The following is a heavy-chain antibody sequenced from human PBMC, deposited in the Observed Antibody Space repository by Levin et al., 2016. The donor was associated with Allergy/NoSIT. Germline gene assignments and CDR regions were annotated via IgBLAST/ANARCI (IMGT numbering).Heavy chain of an antibody. CDR1: GFRFDDYA. V-gene: IGHV3-9*01. J-gene: IGHJ4*02. CDR2: ITWNSDRR. Sequence: SLKISCAASGFRFDDYAMHWVRQAPGKGLEWVSGITWNSDRRTYADSVKARFFIYRDNAKNSLHLQMSSLRPEDTALYFCVKGPPSISLGHLDNWGQGTLVTVSS. CDR3: VKGPPSISLGHLDN. D-gene: IGHD6-6*01.